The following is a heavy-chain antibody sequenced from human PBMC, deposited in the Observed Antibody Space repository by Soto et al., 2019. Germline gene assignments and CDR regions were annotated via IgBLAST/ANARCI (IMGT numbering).Heavy chain of an antibody. CDR1: RFTLISYS. Sequence: GVSLRLSSAASRFTLISYSMNWVRQAPGKGLEWVSSISSSSSYIYYADSVKGLFTISRDNAKNSLYLQMNSLRAEDTAVYYCAREFQLLYRGRLSWFGPWGQGTLVTVSS. CDR2: ISSSSSYI. CDR3: AREFQLLYRGRLSWFGP. D-gene: IGHD2-2*02. J-gene: IGHJ5*02. V-gene: IGHV3-21*01.